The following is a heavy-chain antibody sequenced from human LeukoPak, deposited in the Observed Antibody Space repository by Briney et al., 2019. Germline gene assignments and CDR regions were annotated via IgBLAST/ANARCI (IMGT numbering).Heavy chain of an antibody. V-gene: IGHV3-33*01. CDR2: IWYDGSDK. CDR1: GLTFSSHG. J-gene: IGHJ4*02. Sequence: GGSLRLSCAASGLTFSSHGMHWVRQAPGKGLEWVAVIWYDGSDKYYADSVKGRFTISRDNSKNTLYLQMTSLRADDTAVYYCARDRVLHYFDYWGQGALVTVSS. CDR3: ARDRVLHYFDY. D-gene: IGHD3-16*01.